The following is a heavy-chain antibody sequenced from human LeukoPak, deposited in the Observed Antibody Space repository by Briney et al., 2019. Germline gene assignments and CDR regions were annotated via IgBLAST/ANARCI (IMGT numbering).Heavy chain of an antibody. Sequence: PGGSLRLSCAASGFTFNSYGMHWVRQAPGKGLEWVAVISYDGSDKYYADSVKGRFTISRDSSKDTLYLQMNSLRAEDTAVYYCAKNEDTMLLVATPFDCWGQGTLVTVSS. D-gene: IGHD3-22*01. J-gene: IGHJ4*02. CDR2: ISYDGSDK. V-gene: IGHV3-30*18. CDR3: AKNEDTMLLVATPFDC. CDR1: GFTFNSYG.